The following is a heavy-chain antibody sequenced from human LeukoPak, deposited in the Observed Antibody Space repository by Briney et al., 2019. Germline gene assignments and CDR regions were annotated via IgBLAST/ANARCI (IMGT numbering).Heavy chain of an antibody. V-gene: IGHV3-7*01. Sequence: PGGSLRLSCAASGFTFSSYWMSWVRQAPGKGLEWVANIKQDGSEKYYVDSVKGRFTISRDNAKNSLYLQMNSLRAEDTAVYYCARDWASSSLGVGAFDIWGQGTMVTVSS. CDR3: ARDWASSSLGVGAFDI. D-gene: IGHD6-6*01. CDR2: IKQDGSEK. J-gene: IGHJ3*02. CDR1: GFTFSSYW.